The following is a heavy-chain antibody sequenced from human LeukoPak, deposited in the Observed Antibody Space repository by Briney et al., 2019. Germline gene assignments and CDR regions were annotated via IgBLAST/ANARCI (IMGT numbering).Heavy chain of an antibody. J-gene: IGHJ3*02. V-gene: IGHV4-30-2*01. CDR1: GGSISSGGYS. D-gene: IGHD3-22*01. Sequence: PSETLSLTCAVSGGSISSGGYSWSWIRQPPGWGLEWIGYIYHSGSTYYNPSLKSRVTISVDRSKNQFSLKLSSVTAADTAVYYCARDRRYYYDSSGDDAFDIWGQGTMVTVSS. CDR3: ARDRRYYYDSSGDDAFDI. CDR2: IYHSGST.